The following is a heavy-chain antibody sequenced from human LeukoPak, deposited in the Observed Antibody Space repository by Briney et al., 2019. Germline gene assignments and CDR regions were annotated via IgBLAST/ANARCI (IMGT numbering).Heavy chain of an antibody. D-gene: IGHD6-6*01. CDR3: ARDDSFKVLEYSSSLDY. CDR2: ISSSSSYI. J-gene: IGHJ4*02. CDR1: GFTFSSYS. V-gene: IGHV3-21*01. Sequence: GGSLRLSCAASGFTFSSYSMNWVRQAPGKGLEWVSSISSSSSYIYYADSVKGRFTISRDNAKNSLYLQMNSLRAEDTAVYYCARDDSFKVLEYSSSLDYWGQGTLVTVSS.